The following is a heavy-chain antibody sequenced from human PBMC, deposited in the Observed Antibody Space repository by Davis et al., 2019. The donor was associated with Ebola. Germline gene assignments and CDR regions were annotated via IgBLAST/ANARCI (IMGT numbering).Heavy chain of an antibody. V-gene: IGHV4-61*01. Sequence: PSETLSLTCTVSGGSVSSGSYYWSWIRQPPGKGLEWIGEINHSGSTNYNPSLKSRVTISVDTSKNQFSLKLSSVTAADTAVYYCAIPPVGRHYYMDVWGKGTTVTVSS. CDR2: INHSGST. J-gene: IGHJ6*03. D-gene: IGHD2-15*01. CDR3: AIPPVGRHYYMDV. CDR1: GGSVSSGSYY.